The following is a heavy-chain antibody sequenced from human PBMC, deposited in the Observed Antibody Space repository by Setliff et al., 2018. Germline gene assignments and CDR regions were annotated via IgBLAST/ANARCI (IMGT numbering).Heavy chain of an antibody. CDR2: IYYSGST. J-gene: IGHJ6*02. V-gene: IGHV4-59*12. CDR3: AREPWYYNFWSGFMDV. Sequence: SETLSLTCTVSGGSISSYYWSWIRQPPGKGLEWIGYIYYSGSTNYNPSLKSRVTISVDTSENQFSLKLSSVTAADTAVYYCAREPWYYNFWSGFMDVWGQGTTVTVSS. CDR1: GGSISSYY. D-gene: IGHD3-3*01.